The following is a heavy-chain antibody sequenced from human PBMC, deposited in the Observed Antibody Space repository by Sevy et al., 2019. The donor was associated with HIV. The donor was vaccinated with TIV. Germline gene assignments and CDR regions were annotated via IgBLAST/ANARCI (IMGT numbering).Heavy chain of an antibody. CDR3: ARGGIEYCSSTSCLQYNWFDP. CDR1: GYTFTGYY. CDR2: INPNSGGT. Sequence: ASVKVSCKASGYTFTGYYMHWVRQAPGQGLEWMGWINPNSGGTNYAQKFQGRVTMTRDTSIGRAYMELSRLRSDDTAVYYCARGGIEYCSSTSCLQYNWFDPWGQGTLVTVSS. D-gene: IGHD2-2*01. J-gene: IGHJ5*02. V-gene: IGHV1-2*02.